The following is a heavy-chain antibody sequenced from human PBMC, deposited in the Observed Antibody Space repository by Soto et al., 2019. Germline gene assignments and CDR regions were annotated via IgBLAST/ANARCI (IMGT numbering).Heavy chain of an antibody. V-gene: IGHV1-69*13. CDR1: GGTFSSYA. Sequence: GASVKVSCKACGGTFSSYAISWVRQAPGQGREWMGGIIPIFGTANYAQKFQGRVTITADESTSTAYMELSSLRSEDTAVYYCARVGGSSSFSYYPYYGMDVWGQGTTVTVSS. D-gene: IGHD6-6*01. CDR3: ARVGGSSSFSYYPYYGMDV. J-gene: IGHJ6*02. CDR2: IIPIFGTA.